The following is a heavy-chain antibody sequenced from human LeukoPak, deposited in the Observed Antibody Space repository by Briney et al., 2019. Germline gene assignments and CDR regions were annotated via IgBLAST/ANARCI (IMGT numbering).Heavy chain of an antibody. D-gene: IGHD1-14*01. CDR3: AKSYSTGSNYYYSGMDV. J-gene: IGHJ6*02. CDR2: ISGSGDST. Sequence: GGSLRLSCAASGFTFSSNYMSWVRQAPGKGLEWVSVISGSGDSTHYADSVKGRFTISRDNSKNTLYLQMTSLRAEDTAVYYCAKSYSTGSNYYYSGMDVWGQGTTVTVAS. V-gene: IGHV3-23*01. CDR1: GFTFSSNY.